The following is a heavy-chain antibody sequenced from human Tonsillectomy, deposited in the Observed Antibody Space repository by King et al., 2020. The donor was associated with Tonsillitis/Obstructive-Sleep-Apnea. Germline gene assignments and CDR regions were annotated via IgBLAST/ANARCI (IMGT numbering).Heavy chain of an antibody. D-gene: IGHD5/OR15-5a*01. CDR2: ISATGVST. CDR3: ARSRWEREIVYFPEY. Sequence: VQLVESGGGLVQPGGSLRLSCVASEFTFSNYGMSWVRQAPGKGLEWVSGISATGVSTHYAEFVKGRFTISRDNSKNTLYLQMSSLRAEDTAVYYCARSRWEREIVYFPEYWGQGTLVTVSS. CDR1: EFTFSNYG. V-gene: IGHV3-23*04. J-gene: IGHJ4*02.